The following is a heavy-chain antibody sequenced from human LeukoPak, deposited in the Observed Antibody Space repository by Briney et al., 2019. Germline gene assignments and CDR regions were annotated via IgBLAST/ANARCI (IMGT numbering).Heavy chain of an antibody. J-gene: IGHJ4*02. CDR3: ARGRNYYDSSGYYYC. CDR1: GFTFDDYA. Sequence: PGGSLRLSCAASGFTFDDYAMHWVRQAPGKGLEWVSLISGDGGSTYYADSVKGRFTISRDNAKNSLYLQMNSLRAEDTAVYYCARGRNYYDSSGYYYCWGQGTLVTVSS. CDR2: ISGDGGST. V-gene: IGHV3-43*02. D-gene: IGHD3-22*01.